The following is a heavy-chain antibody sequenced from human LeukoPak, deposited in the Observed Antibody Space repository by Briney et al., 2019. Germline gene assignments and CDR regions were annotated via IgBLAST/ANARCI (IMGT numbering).Heavy chain of an antibody. J-gene: IGHJ4*02. D-gene: IGHD3-16*02. V-gene: IGHV3-23*01. Sequence: GGSLRLSCAASGFTFSSYAMSWVRQAPGKGLEWVSAISGGGGSTYYADSVKGRFTISRDNSKSTLYLQMNSLRAEDTAVYYCAKGGNYDYVWGSYRFDYWGQGTLVTVSS. CDR1: GFTFSSYA. CDR3: AKGGNYDYVWGSYRFDY. CDR2: ISGGGGST.